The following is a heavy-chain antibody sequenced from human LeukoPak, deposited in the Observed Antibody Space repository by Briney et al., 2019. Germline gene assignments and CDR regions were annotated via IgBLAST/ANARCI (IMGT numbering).Heavy chain of an antibody. CDR1: GGSISSYY. Sequence: SETLSLTCTVSGGSISSYYWSWIRQPPGKGLEWIGYIYYSGSTNYNPSLKSRVTISVDTSKNQFSLKLSSVTAADTAVYYCARQVDWLDPWGQGTLVTVSS. J-gene: IGHJ5*02. D-gene: IGHD2-15*01. V-gene: IGHV4-59*08. CDR3: ARQVDWLDP. CDR2: IYYSGST.